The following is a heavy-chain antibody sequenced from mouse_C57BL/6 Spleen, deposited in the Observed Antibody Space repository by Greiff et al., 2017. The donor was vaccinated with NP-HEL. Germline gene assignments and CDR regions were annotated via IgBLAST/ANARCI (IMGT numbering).Heavy chain of an antibody. CDR3: ARDYYGFAY. D-gene: IGHD1-1*01. V-gene: IGHV1-64*01. J-gene: IGHJ3*01. Sequence: QVQLQQPGAELVKPGASVKLSCKASGYTFTSYWMHWVKQRPGQGLEWIGMIHPNSGSTNYNEKFKGKATLTADKSSSTAYMQFSSLTSEDSAIYYCARDYYGFAYWGQGTLVTVSA. CDR1: GYTFTSYW. CDR2: IHPNSGST.